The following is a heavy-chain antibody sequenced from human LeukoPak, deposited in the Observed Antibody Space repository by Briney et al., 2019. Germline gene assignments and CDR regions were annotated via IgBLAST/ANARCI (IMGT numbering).Heavy chain of an antibody. CDR1: GYTLTSYG. J-gene: IGHJ4*02. D-gene: IGHD1-26*01. Sequence: ASLKVCCKASGYTLTSYGISWVRQAPGQGLEWMGWISTYNGNTNYAQKLQGRVTMTTDTSTRIAYMELRNLRSDDTAVYYCARDRIVGPTYFDYWGQGNLVTVSS. V-gene: IGHV1-18*01. CDR2: ISTYNGNT. CDR3: ARDRIVGPTYFDY.